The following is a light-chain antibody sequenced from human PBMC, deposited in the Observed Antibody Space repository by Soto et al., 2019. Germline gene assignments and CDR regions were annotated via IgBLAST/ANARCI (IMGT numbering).Light chain of an antibody. V-gene: IGKV3-20*01. CDR3: QQYGSSGT. CDR1: QSVSSN. Sequence: IVMAQSPANLSVFAGEGATLSCRASQSVSSNLAWYQQKPGQAPRLLIYGASNRATGIPDRFSGSGSGTDFTLTISRLEPEDFAVYYCQQYGSSGTFGQGTKVDIK. J-gene: IGKJ1*01. CDR2: GAS.